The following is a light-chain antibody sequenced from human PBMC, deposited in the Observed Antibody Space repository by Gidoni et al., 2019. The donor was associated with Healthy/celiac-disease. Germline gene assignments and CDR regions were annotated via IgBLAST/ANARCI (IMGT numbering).Light chain of an antibody. V-gene: IGKV1-5*03. CDR1: QSISSW. CDR3: QKYNSYSLT. Sequence: DIQMTQSPSTLSASGGDRVTITCRASQSISSWLAWYQQKPGKAPTLLIYKASSLESGVPSSFSGSGSGTEFTLTISSLQPDDFATYYCQKYNSYSLTFGQGTRLEIK. J-gene: IGKJ5*01. CDR2: KAS.